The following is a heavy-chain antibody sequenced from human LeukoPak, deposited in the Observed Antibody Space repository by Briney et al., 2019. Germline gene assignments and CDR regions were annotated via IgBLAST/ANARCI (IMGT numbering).Heavy chain of an antibody. CDR2: IYSGGST. Sequence: PGGSLRLSCAASGFTVSSNYMSWVRQAPGKGLEWVSVIYSGGSTYYADSVKGRFTISRDNSKHTLYLQMNSLRAEDTAVYYCARVRRYSSSTRGGHWFDPWGQGTLVTVSS. CDR3: ARVRRYSSSTRGGHWFDP. J-gene: IGHJ5*02. V-gene: IGHV3-66*01. D-gene: IGHD6-6*01. CDR1: GFTVSSNY.